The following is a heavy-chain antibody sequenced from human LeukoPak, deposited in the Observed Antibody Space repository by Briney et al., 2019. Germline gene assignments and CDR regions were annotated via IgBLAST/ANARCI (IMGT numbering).Heavy chain of an antibody. CDR1: GGSFSGYY. D-gene: IGHD3-3*01. J-gene: IGHJ6*03. CDR2: INHSGST. CDR3: AREATYYDFWSGYNRNYYMDV. V-gene: IGHV4-34*01. Sequence: SETLSLTCAVYGGSFSGYYWSWIRQPPGKGLEWIGEINHSGSTNYNPSLKSRVTISVDTSKNQFSLKLSSVTAADTAVYYCAREATYYDFWSGYNRNYYMDVWGKGTTVTVSS.